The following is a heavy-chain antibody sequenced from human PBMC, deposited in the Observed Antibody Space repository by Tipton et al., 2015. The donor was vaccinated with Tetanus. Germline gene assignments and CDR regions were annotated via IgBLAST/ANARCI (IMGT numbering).Heavy chain of an antibody. CDR1: GFIFNNYW. J-gene: IGHJ6*03. CDR3: ARDRGEDWTNFYYMDV. V-gene: IGHV3-7*01. CDR2: INRDGSGK. D-gene: IGHD3/OR15-3a*01. Sequence: SLRLSCSASGFIFNNYWMSWVRQAPGKGLEWVANINRDGSGKYYVDSVKGRFTISRDEAKNSLYLQMNSLRVGDTAVYYCARDRGEDWTNFYYMDVWGKGATVTVSS.